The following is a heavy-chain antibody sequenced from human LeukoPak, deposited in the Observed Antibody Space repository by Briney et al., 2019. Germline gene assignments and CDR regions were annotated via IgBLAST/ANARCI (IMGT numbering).Heavy chain of an antibody. CDR3: ARVSTGRDAFDI. J-gene: IGHJ3*02. D-gene: IGHD2/OR15-2a*01. Sequence: SETLSLTCTVSGGSISSYYWSWIRQSPGKGLEWIGYIYYSGSTYYNPSLKSRVTISVDTSKNQFSLKLRSVTAADTAVYYCARVSTGRDAFDIWGQGTMVTVSS. V-gene: IGHV4-59*01. CDR2: IYYSGST. CDR1: GGSISSYY.